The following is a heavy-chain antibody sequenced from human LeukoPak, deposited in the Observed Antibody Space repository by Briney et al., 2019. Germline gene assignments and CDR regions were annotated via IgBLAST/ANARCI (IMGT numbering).Heavy chain of an antibody. D-gene: IGHD4-17*01. CDR2: IYYSGST. V-gene: IGHV4-30-4*08. CDR3: ASGDYGDSGWFDP. J-gene: IGHJ5*02. Sequence: SETLSLTCTVSGGSISSGDYYWSWIRQPPGKGLEWIGYIYYSGSTYYNPSLKSRVTISVDTSKNQFSLKLSSVTAADTAVYYCASGDYGDSGWFDPWGQGTLVTVSS. CDR1: GGSISSGDYY.